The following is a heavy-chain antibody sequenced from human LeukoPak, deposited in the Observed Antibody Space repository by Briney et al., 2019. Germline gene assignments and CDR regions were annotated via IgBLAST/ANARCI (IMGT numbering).Heavy chain of an antibody. V-gene: IGHV3-7*01. CDR2: INKDGSDK. CDR1: GLTLNMFW. Sequence: GGSLRLSCAPSGLTLNMFWTPCVRRAPGKGLEAVAYINKDGSDKYYVDSVKGRFTVSRDNAKNSLYLQMNSLRAGDTAVYYCARDAGYGGNSDYWGQGTLVTVSS. J-gene: IGHJ4*02. D-gene: IGHD4-23*01. CDR3: ARDAGYGGNSDY.